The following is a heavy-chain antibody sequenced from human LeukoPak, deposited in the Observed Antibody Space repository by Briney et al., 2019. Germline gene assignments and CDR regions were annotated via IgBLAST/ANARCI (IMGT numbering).Heavy chain of an antibody. V-gene: IGHV3-74*01. D-gene: IGHD6-13*01. CDR3: ARGIAAAGRYYYYGMDV. CDR2: INSDGSST. Sequence: GGSLRLSCAASGFTFSNNAMTWVRQAPGKGLVWVSRINSDGSSTSYADSVKGRFTISRDNAKNTLYLQMNSLRAEDTAVYYCARGIAAAGRYYYYGMDVWGQGTTVTVSS. CDR1: GFTFSNNA. J-gene: IGHJ6*02.